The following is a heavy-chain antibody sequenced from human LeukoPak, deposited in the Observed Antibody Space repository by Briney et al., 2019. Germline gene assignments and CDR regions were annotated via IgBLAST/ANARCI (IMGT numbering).Heavy chain of an antibody. V-gene: IGHV3-23*01. CDR1: GFTFSSYA. D-gene: IGHD2-2*01. CDR2: ISGSGGST. CDR3: ANDLGYCSSTRCYRPFDY. J-gene: IGHJ4*02. Sequence: GGSLRLSCAASGFTFSSYAMSWVRQAPGKGLEWVSAISGSGGSTYYADSVKGRFTISRDNSKNTLYLQMNSLRAEDTAVYYCANDLGYCSSTRCYRPFDYWGQRTLGTVSS.